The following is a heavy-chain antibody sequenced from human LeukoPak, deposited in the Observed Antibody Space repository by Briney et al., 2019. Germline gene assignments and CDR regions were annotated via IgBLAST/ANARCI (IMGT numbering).Heavy chain of an antibody. J-gene: IGHJ5*02. V-gene: IGHV4-38-2*02. Sequence: SETLSLTCIVSGFSISREDCWGWIRQPPGKGLEWIGSISNRGSPYYNPSLKSRVTMSVDMPNNQSSLRLSPVTAADTAVYYCARDGGFYYTASPNSWFDPWGQGTLVTVSS. CDR3: ARDGGFYYTASPNSWFDP. CDR1: GFSISREDC. D-gene: IGHD2-15*01. CDR2: ISNRGSP.